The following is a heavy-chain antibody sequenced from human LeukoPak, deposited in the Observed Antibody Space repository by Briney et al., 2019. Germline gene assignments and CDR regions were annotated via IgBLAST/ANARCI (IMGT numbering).Heavy chain of an antibody. D-gene: IGHD6-19*01. Sequence: PGRSLRLSCAASGFTFDDYAMHWVRQAPGKGLEWVSGISWNSGSIGYADSVKGRFTISRDNAKNSPYLQMNSLRAEDTALYYCAKDKGSGWYYFDYWGQGTLVTVSS. V-gene: IGHV3-9*01. J-gene: IGHJ4*02. CDR1: GFTFDDYA. CDR2: ISWNSGSI. CDR3: AKDKGSGWYYFDY.